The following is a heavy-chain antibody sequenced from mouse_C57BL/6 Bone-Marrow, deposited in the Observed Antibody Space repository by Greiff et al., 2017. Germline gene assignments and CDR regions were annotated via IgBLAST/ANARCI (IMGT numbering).Heavy chain of an antibody. CDR1: GYAFSSSW. V-gene: IGHV1-82*01. D-gene: IGHD2-4*01. Sequence: VQLVESGPELVKPGASVKISCKASGYAFSSSWMNWVKQRPGKGLEWIGRLYPGDGDTYYNGKFKGKVTLTADKSSSTAYMQLSSLTSEDSAVYFCATMITTTGDYYAMDYWGQGTSVTVSS. J-gene: IGHJ4*01. CDR3: ATMITTTGDYYAMDY. CDR2: LYPGDGDT.